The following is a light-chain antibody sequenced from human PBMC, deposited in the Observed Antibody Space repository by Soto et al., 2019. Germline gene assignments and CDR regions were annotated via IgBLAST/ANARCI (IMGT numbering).Light chain of an antibody. CDR3: QQYTGSPWT. CDR1: QSVITNY. Sequence: EIVLTQSPVTLSLSPGERATLSCRASQSVITNYLAWYRQKPGQAPRLLIYAASSRATGIPDRFSGSGSGTDFTLTISRLEPEDFAVYYCQQYTGSPWTFGQGTKVDI. CDR2: AAS. J-gene: IGKJ1*01. V-gene: IGKV3-20*01.